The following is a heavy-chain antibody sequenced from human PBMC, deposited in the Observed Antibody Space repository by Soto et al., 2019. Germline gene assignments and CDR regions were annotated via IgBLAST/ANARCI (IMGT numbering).Heavy chain of an antibody. Sequence: SLRLSCAASGFTVSVNLMNWVRQGSGKGLEWVSAINGGDNTDYADSVKGRFTISRDISRNSLFLQMNSLRAEDTAVYYCTKDAKFDDIYTGYFVNDLWGQGTPVTVSS. CDR3: TKDAKFDDIYTGYFVNDL. CDR1: GFTVSVNL. V-gene: IGHV3-66*01. CDR2: INGGDNT. D-gene: IGHD3-9*01. J-gene: IGHJ5*02.